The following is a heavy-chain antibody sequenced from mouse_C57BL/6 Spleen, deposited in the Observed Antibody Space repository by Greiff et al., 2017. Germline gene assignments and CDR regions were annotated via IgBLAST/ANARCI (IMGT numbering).Heavy chain of an antibody. CDR1: GFTFSEYG. J-gene: IGHJ2*01. CDR2: ISSGSSTI. Sequence: EVKLMESGGGLVKPGGSLKLSCAASGFTFSEYGMHWVRQAPEKGLEWVAYISSGSSTIYYADTVKGRFTISRDNAKNTLFLQMTSLRSEDTAMYYCARRDYGYFDYWGQGTTLTVSS. CDR3: ARRDYGYFDY. D-gene: IGHD1-1*01. V-gene: IGHV5-17*01.